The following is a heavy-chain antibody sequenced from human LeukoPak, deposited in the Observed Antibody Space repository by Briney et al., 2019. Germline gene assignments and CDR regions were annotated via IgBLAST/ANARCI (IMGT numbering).Heavy chain of an antibody. CDR3: AKGGASVTRYVDY. D-gene: IGHD4-17*01. Sequence: PGGSLRLSCAASGFIFNTYGMHWVRQAPGKGLEWGGIMSNSGENTFYGEAVKGRFTISRDNSQNTLYLQMNSLRPEDTAVYYCAKGGASVTRYVDYWGQGTLVTVSS. J-gene: IGHJ4*02. CDR2: MSNSGENT. CDR1: GFIFNTYG. V-gene: IGHV3-30*18.